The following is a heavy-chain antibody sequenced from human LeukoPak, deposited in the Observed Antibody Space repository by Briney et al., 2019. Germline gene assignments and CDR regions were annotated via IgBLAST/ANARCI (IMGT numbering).Heavy chain of an antibody. CDR1: GYTFTIYG. CDR2: ISAYNGNT. Sequence: AAVTVSFTSSGYTFTIYGISWVRQAPGQGLEWMGWISAYNGNTNYAQKLQGRVTMTTDTSTSTAYMELRSLRSDDTAVYYCARDLVVYYYYMVVWGKGTTVTVSS. J-gene: IGHJ6*03. D-gene: IGHD3-22*01. CDR3: ARDLVVYYYYMVV. V-gene: IGHV1-18*01.